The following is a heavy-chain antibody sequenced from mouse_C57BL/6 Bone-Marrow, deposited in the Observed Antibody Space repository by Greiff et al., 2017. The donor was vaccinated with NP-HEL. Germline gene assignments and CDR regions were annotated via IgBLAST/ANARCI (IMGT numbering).Heavy chain of an antibody. V-gene: IGHV1-9*01. Sequence: VKVVESGAELMKPGASVKLSCKATGYTFTGYWIEWVKQRPGHGLEWIGEILPGSGSTNYNEKFKGKATFTADTSSNTAYMQLSSLTTEDSAIYYCAREAYYYGSSPWYFDVWGTGTTVTVSS. D-gene: IGHD1-1*01. CDR3: AREAYYYGSSPWYFDV. CDR1: GYTFTGYW. J-gene: IGHJ1*03. CDR2: ILPGSGST.